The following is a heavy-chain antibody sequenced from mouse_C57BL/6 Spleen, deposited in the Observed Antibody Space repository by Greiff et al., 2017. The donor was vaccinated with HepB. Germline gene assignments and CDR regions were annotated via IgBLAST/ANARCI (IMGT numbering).Heavy chain of an antibody. J-gene: IGHJ2*01. V-gene: IGHV3-6*01. D-gene: IGHD2-4*01. CDR1: GYSITSGYY. Sequence: EVKLQESGPGLVKPSQSLSLTCSVTGYSITSGYYWNWIRQFPGNKLEWMGYISYDGSNNYNPSLKNRISITRDTSKNQFFLKLNAVTTEDTATYYCARALYDDDGGYWGQGTTLTVSS. CDR3: ARALYDDDGGY. CDR2: ISYDGSN.